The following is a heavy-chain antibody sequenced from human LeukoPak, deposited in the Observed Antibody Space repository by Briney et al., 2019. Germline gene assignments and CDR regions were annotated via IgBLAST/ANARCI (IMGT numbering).Heavy chain of an antibody. V-gene: IGHV4-61*01. CDR3: ARDKVVVVPAALTPQYYYYYGMDV. Sequence: SETLSLTCTVSGGSLSSGSYYWSWLRQPPGKGLEWLGYIYYSGSTNYNPSLESRVTISVDTSKNQFSLKLSSVTAADTAVYYCARDKVVVVPAALTPQYYYYYGMDVWGKGTTVTVSS. J-gene: IGHJ6*04. D-gene: IGHD2-2*01. CDR1: GGSLSSGSYY. CDR2: IYYSGST.